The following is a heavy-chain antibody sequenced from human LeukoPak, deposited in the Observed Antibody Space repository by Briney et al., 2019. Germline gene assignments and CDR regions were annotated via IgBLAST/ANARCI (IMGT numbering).Heavy chain of an antibody. V-gene: IGHV3-53*04. J-gene: IGHJ4*02. Sequence: GGSLRLSCAASGFTFSSYAMSWVRQAPGKGLEWVSVIYSGGSTYYADSVKGRFTISRHNSKNTLYLQMNSLRAEDTAVYYCASTFYYDSSGFESWGQGTLVTVSS. D-gene: IGHD3-22*01. CDR2: IYSGGST. CDR1: GFTFSSYA. CDR3: ASTFYYDSSGFES.